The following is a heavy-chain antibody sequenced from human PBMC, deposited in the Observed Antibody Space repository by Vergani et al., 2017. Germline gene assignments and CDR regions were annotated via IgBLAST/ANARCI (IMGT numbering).Heavy chain of an antibody. CDR2: IRYDGSNK. V-gene: IGHV3-30*02. CDR1: GFTFSSYG. J-gene: IGHJ4*02. D-gene: IGHD4-17*01. CDR3: AKDPGAATVTTYGD. Sequence: QVQLVESGGGVVPPGGSLRLSCAASGFTFSSYGMHWVRQAPGKGLEWVAFIRYDGSNKYYADSVKGRFTIYRDNSKNTLYLQMNSLRAEDTAVYYCAKDPGAATVTTYGDWGQGTLVTVSS.